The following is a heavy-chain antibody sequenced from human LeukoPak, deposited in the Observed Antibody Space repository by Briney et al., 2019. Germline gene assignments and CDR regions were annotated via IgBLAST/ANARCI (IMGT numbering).Heavy chain of an antibody. D-gene: IGHD4-23*01. J-gene: IGHJ4*02. Sequence: ASVKVSCKASGYTFTSYYMHWVRQAPGQGLEWMGIINPSGGSTSYAQKFQGRVTMTRDTSTSTVYMELSSLRSEDTAVYYCARGDYGGNSGGVGIDYWGQGTLVTVSS. CDR1: GYTFTSYY. CDR2: INPSGGST. CDR3: ARGDYGGNSGGVGIDY. V-gene: IGHV1-46*01.